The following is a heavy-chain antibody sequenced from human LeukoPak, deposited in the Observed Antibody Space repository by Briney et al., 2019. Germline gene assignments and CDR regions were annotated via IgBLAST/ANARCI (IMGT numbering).Heavy chain of an antibody. V-gene: IGHV4-39*07. CDR3: ASVSYDTSLQH. J-gene: IGHJ1*01. CDR1: GGSMSSSSYY. Sequence: SETLSLTCTVSGGSMSSSSYYWGWIRQPPGKGLEWIGSIYYSGSTYYNPSLKSRVTISVDTSKNQSSLKLSFVTAADTAIYYCASVSYDTSLQHWGQGTLVTVSS. CDR2: IYYSGST. D-gene: IGHD3-22*01.